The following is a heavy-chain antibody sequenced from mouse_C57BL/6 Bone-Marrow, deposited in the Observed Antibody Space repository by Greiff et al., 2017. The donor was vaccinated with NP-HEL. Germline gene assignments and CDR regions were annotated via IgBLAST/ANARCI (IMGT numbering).Heavy chain of an antibody. D-gene: IGHD1-1*01. CDR1: GYTFTSYW. CDR2: IHPNSGST. CDR3: ARYGSSFFDY. Sequence: VKLQQSGAELVKPGASVKLSCKASGYTFTSYWMHWVKQRPGQGLEWIGMIHPNSGSTNYNEKFKSKATLTVDKSSSTAYMQLSSLTSEDSAVYYCARYGSSFFDYWGQGTTLTVSS. V-gene: IGHV1-64*01. J-gene: IGHJ2*01.